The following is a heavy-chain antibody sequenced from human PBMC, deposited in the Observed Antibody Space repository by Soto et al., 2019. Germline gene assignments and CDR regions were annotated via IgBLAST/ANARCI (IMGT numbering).Heavy chain of an antibody. V-gene: IGHV4-59*01. Sequence: QVQLQESGPGLVKPSETLSLTCTVSGVSFSTSYWSWILQAPGKGLEWIGYIYYSGSSNYNPSLKSRVTMSVDTSKKQLSLKLSSVTAADTAGYYCARDQGGPFDYWGQGTLVTVSS. CDR3: ARDQGGPFDY. CDR2: IYYSGSS. D-gene: IGHD2-15*01. CDR1: GVSFSTSY. J-gene: IGHJ4*02.